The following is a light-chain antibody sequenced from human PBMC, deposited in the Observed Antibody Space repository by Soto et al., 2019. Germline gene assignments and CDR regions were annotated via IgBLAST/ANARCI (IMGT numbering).Light chain of an antibody. Sequence: EIVMTQSPPSLTVTPGEPASISCRSSQRLLHSNGNTFLDWYLQKPGQSPQLLIYLGSNRASGVPDRVSGSEAGTDFTLKISRVEAEDVGVYYCMQALQTPYAFGLGTKLEIK. J-gene: IGKJ2*01. CDR3: MQALQTPYA. CDR1: QRLLHSNGNTF. V-gene: IGKV2-28*01. CDR2: LGS.